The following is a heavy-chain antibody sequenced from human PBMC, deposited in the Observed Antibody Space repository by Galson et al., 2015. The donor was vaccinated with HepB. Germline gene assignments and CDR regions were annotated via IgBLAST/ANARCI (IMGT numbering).Heavy chain of an antibody. D-gene: IGHD2-2*01. Sequence: SVKVSCKASGYTFTGYCMHWVRQAPGQGLEWMGWINPNSGGTNYAQKFQGRVTMTRDTSISTAYMELSRLRSDDTAVYYCARSLNDIVVVPADAFDIWGQGTMVTVSS. J-gene: IGHJ3*02. CDR2: INPNSGGT. V-gene: IGHV1-2*02. CDR1: GYTFTGYC. CDR3: ARSLNDIVVVPADAFDI.